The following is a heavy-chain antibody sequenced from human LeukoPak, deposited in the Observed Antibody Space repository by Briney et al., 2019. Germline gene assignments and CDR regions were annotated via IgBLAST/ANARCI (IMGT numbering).Heavy chain of an antibody. CDR3: ARVGCSGGSCYPDY. Sequence: ASVKVSCKASGYTFTSYAMHWVRQAPGQRLEWMGWINAGNGNTKYSQEFQGRVTITRDTSASTAYMELSSLRSEDMAVYYCARVGCSGGSCYPDYWGQGTLVTVSS. V-gene: IGHV1-3*03. D-gene: IGHD2-15*01. J-gene: IGHJ4*02. CDR2: INAGNGNT. CDR1: GYTFTSYA.